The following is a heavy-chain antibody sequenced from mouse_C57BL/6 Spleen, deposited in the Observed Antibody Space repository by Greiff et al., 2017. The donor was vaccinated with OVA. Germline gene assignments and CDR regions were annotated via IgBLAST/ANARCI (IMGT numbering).Heavy chain of an antibody. CDR2: IRSKSNNYAT. CDR3: VRQGDY. CDR1: GFSFNTYA. J-gene: IGHJ3*01. Sequence: EVQLVESGGGLVQPKGSLKLSCAASGFSFNTYAMNWVRQAPGKGLEWVARIRSKSNNYATYYADSVKDRFTISRDASESMLSLHMNNVETEDTAMYYCVRQGDYWGQGTPVTVSA. V-gene: IGHV10-1*01.